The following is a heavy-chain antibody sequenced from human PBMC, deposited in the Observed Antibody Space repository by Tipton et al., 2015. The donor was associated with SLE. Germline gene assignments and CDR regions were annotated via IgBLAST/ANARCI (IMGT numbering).Heavy chain of an antibody. CDR1: GYSISSGYY. CDR3: TRGLYGGSSV. V-gene: IGHV4-38-2*01. CDR2: IHHSGNT. J-gene: IGHJ3*01. D-gene: IGHD1-26*01. Sequence: TLSLTCAVSGYSISSGYYWSWIRQPPGKGLEWIGEIHHSGNTDYNPSLKSRVTISIDTSKSQFSLKLSSVTAADAAVYYCTRGLYGGSSVWGQGTMVTVSS.